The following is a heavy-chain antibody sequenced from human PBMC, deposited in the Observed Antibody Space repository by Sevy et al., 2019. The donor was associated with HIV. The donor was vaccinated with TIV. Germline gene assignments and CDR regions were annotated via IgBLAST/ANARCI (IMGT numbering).Heavy chain of an antibody. CDR3: ARDRIRYYYYGMDV. CDR1: GFTFSSYA. CDR2: ISYDGSNK. D-gene: IGHD3-10*01. V-gene: IGHV3-30-3*01. J-gene: IGHJ6*02. Sequence: GGSLRLSCAASGFTFSSYAMHWVRQAPGKGLEWVTVISYDGSNKYYADSVKGRFTISRDNSKNTLYLQMNSPRAKDTAVYYCARDRIRYYYYGMDVWGQGTTVTVSS.